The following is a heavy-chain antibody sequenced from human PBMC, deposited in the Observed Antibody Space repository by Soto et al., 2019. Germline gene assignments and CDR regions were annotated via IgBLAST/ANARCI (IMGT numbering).Heavy chain of an antibody. V-gene: IGHV1-69*13. CDR3: ERGLVFSPMVLYFDL. CDR1: GGTFSSYA. D-gene: IGHD3-10*01. CDR2: IIPICGTA. Sequence: SSVKVSCKTSGGTFSSYAISWVRQAPGQGLDWMGGIIPICGTANYAQKFQGRVTMTADESTSTAYMELSSLRSEDTAVYYCERGLVFSPMVLYFDLWGRGTLVTVSS. J-gene: IGHJ2*01.